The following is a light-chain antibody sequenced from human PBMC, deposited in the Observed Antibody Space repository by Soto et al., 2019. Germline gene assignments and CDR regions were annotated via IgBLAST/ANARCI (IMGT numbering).Light chain of an antibody. J-gene: IGLJ3*02. CDR1: SSDVGGYNY. CDR2: DVS. V-gene: IGLV2-14*01. CDR3: SSYTSSSTLGGV. Sequence: QSALTQPASVSGSPGQSITISCTGTSSDVGGYNYVSWYQQHPGKAPKLMIYDVSNRPSGVSNRFSGSKSGNTASLTISGLQAEDEADYYCSSYTSSSTLGGVFGGGTKLDRP.